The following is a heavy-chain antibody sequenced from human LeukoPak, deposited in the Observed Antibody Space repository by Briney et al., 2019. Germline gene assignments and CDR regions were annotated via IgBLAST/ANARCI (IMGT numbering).Heavy chain of an antibody. CDR1: GYSISSGYY. V-gene: IGHV4-38-2*02. CDR3: ARDQAEMATVGDY. J-gene: IGHJ4*02. Sequence: SETLSLTCTVSGYSISSGYYWGWIRQPPGKGLEWIGSIYHSGSTYYNPSLKSRVTISVDTSKNQFSLKLSSVTAADTAVYYCARDQAEMATVGDYWGQGTLVTVSS. D-gene: IGHD5-24*01. CDR2: IYHSGST.